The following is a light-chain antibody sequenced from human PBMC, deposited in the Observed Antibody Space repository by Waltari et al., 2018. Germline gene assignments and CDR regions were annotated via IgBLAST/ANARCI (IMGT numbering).Light chain of an antibody. Sequence: SYALPQPPSVSVSPGQTASITCSGDKSGNKYVCWYQQKPGQSPVMVIYQDNKRPSGIPERFSGSNSGSTATLTISGTQAVDEADYYCLAWDSNIVVFGGGTKLTVL. CDR3: LAWDSNIVV. CDR1: KSGNKY. V-gene: IGLV3-1*01. J-gene: IGLJ2*01. CDR2: QDN.